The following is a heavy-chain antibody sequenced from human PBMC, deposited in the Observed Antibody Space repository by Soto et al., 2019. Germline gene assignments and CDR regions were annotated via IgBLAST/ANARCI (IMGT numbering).Heavy chain of an antibody. D-gene: IGHD4-17*01. J-gene: IGHJ4*02. V-gene: IGHV4-39*01. Sequence: PSESLSLTCTVSGGSISSSSYYWGWLRQPPGKGLEWIGSIYYSGSTYHNPSLKSRVTISVDTSKNQFSLKLSSVTAADTAVYYCARSPYGDYLDYWGQGTLVTVSS. CDR1: GGSISSSSYY. CDR2: IYYSGST. CDR3: ARSPYGDYLDY.